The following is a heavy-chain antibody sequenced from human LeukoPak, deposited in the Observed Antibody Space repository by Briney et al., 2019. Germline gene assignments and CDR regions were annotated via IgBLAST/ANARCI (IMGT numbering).Heavy chain of an antibody. V-gene: IGHV3-21*01. CDR3: ASKFHYYDSSGYYL. D-gene: IGHD3-22*01. J-gene: IGHJ4*02. CDR1: GFTFSSYS. Sequence: GGSLRLSCAASGFTFSSYSMNWVRQAPGKGLEWVSSISSSYIYYADSVKGRFTISRDNAKNSLYLQMNSLRAEGTAVYYCASKFHYYDSSGYYLWGQGTLVTVSS. CDR2: ISSSYI.